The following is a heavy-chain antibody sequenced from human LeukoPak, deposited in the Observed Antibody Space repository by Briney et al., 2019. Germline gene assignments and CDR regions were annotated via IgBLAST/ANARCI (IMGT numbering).Heavy chain of an antibody. J-gene: IGHJ4*02. CDR3: ARDIPYEVTFGGVTVMGSFVLDY. D-gene: IGHD3-16*02. V-gene: IGHV1-2*06. CDR1: GYTITGYY. Sequence: ASVKVSCKASGYTITGYYMHWVRLAPGQGLEWMGRINPKSGDTNSAQKFQGRVTLTRDTSTTTVYMELSSLRSEDTAVYYCARDIPYEVTFGGVTVMGSFVLDYWGQGTLVTVSS. CDR2: INPKSGDT.